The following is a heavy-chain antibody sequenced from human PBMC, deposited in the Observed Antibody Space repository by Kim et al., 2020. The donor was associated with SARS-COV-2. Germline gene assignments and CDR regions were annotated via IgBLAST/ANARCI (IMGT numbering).Heavy chain of an antibody. Sequence: GGSLRLSCAASGFTFSSYSMNWVRQAPGKGLEWVSSISSSSSYIYYADSVKGRFTISRDNAKNSLYLQMNSLRAEDTAVYYCARAAREYSSSWYPFDYWGQGTLFNVSS. V-gene: IGHV3-21*01. CDR2: ISSSSSYI. CDR3: ARAAREYSSSWYPFDY. CDR1: GFTFSSYS. D-gene: IGHD6-13*01. J-gene: IGHJ4*02.